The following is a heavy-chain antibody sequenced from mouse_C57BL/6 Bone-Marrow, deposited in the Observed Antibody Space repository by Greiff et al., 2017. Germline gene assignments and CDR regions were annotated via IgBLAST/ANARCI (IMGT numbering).Heavy chain of an antibody. Sequence: QVQLPQPGAELARPGASVKMSCKASGYTFTSYTMHWVKPRPGHGLEWIGYINPSSGYTKYNQKFTDKAPLTADNSSSTSYMQLSSLTSEDSAVYYCARRLLMLRLDEWGQGNTRTVSS. J-gene: IGHJ2*01. CDR2: INPSSGYT. CDR1: GYTFTSYT. CDR3: ARRLLMLRLDE. D-gene: IGHD2-2*01. V-gene: IGHV1-4*01.